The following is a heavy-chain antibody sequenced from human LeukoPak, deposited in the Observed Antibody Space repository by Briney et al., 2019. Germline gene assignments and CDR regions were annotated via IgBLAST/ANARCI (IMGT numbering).Heavy chain of an antibody. J-gene: IGHJ4*02. Sequence: GGSLRLSCAASGFTFSSNWMNWVRQAPGKGLEWVANIKEDGSEKYYVDSVEGRFTVSRDNAKNSLYLQMNSLRVEDTAVYYCARTRPGNHVDYWGQGTLVTVSS. D-gene: IGHD1-14*01. CDR1: GFTFSSNW. V-gene: IGHV3-7*01. CDR3: ARTRPGNHVDY. CDR2: IKEDGSEK.